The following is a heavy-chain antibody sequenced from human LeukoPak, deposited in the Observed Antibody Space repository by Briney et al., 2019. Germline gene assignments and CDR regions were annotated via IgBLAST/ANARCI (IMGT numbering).Heavy chain of an antibody. CDR3: ARGGSYYGSGRRGYFEY. J-gene: IGHJ4*02. CDR2: IYHSGST. D-gene: IGHD3-10*01. CDR1: GFTFSDYY. V-gene: IGHV4-38-2*01. Sequence: PGGSLRLSCAASGFTFSDYYMSWIRQAPGKGLEWIGSIYHSGSTYYNPSLKSRVTISVDTSKNQFSLKLSSVTAADTAVYYCARGGSYYGSGRRGYFEYWGQGNLVTVSS.